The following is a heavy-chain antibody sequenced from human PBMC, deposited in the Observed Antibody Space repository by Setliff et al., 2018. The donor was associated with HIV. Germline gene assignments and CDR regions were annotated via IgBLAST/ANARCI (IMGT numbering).Heavy chain of an antibody. CDR1: GDSISSDFC. J-gene: IGHJ3*02. Sequence: PSETLSLTCTVSGDSISSDFCWGWIRQPPGKGLEWIGSIYHSGNTYYMPSLQSRVTISVDMSKNQFSLNLNSVTAADTAVYYCARGQGCGGGCHYAFEMWGQGTMVTVSS. D-gene: IGHD2-21*02. CDR3: ARGQGCGGGCHYAFEM. CDR2: IYHSGNT. V-gene: IGHV4-38-2*02.